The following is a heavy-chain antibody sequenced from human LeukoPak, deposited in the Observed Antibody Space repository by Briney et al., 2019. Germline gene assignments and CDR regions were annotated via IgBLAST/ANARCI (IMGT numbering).Heavy chain of an antibody. CDR1: GGTFSSYA. J-gene: IGHJ4*02. D-gene: IGHD3-22*01. V-gene: IGHV1-69*13. Sequence: SVKVSCKASGGTFSSYAISWVRQAPGQGLEWMGEIIPIFGTANYAQKFQGRVTITADESTSTAYMELSSLRSEDTAVYYCARDGPPSYYYDSRSDYFDYWGQGTLVTVSS. CDR2: IIPIFGTA. CDR3: ARDGPPSYYYDSRSDYFDY.